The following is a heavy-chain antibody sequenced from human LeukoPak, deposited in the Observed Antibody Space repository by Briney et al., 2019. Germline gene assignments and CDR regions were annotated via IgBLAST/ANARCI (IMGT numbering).Heavy chain of an antibody. Sequence: PTGGSLRLSCIASGFTFSSYWMSWVRQAPGGGLEWVANIKEDGSEKYYVDSVKGRFTISRDNAKISLYLQMNSLRAEHTAVYYCASQFWWAAVAGTTLDYWGQGTLVTVSS. CDR3: ASQFWWAAVAGTTLDY. D-gene: IGHD6-19*01. V-gene: IGHV3-7*05. J-gene: IGHJ4*02. CDR2: IKEDGSEK. CDR1: GFTFSSYW.